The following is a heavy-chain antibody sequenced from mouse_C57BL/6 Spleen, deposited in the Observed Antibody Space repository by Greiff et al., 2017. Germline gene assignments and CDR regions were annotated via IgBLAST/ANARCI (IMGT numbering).Heavy chain of an antibody. CDR2: ISSGGDYI. J-gene: IGHJ4*01. Sequence: DVMLVQSGEGLVKPGGSLKLSCAASGFTFSSYAMSWVRQTPEKRLEWVAYISSGGDYIYYADTVKGRFTISRDNARNTLYLQMSSLKSEDTAMYYCTRDGGSSFYYAMDYWGQGTSVTVSS. D-gene: IGHD1-1*02. V-gene: IGHV5-9-1*02. CDR1: GFTFSSYA. CDR3: TRDGGSSFYYAMDY.